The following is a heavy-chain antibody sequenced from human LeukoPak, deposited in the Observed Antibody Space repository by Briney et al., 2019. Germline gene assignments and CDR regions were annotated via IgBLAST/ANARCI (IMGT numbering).Heavy chain of an antibody. Sequence: TSETLSLTCAVYCGSFSGYYWSWIRQPPGKGLEWIGEINHSGSTNYNPSLKSRVTISVDTSKNQFSLKLSSVTAADTAVYYCASQMARGYDFWSGYFTGGNYGMDVWGQGTTVTVSS. J-gene: IGHJ6*02. D-gene: IGHD3-3*01. CDR2: INHSGST. CDR1: CGSFSGYY. V-gene: IGHV4-34*01. CDR3: ASQMARGYDFWSGYFTGGNYGMDV.